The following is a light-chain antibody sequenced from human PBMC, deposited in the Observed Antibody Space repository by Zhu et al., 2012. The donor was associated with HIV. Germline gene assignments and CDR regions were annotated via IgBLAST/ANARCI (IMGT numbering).Light chain of an antibody. CDR1: QSIGSRF. Sequence: EIVLTQSPGTLSLSPGERATLSCRASQSIGSRFLAWYQQKPDQALRLLIYGPFNRATGVPDRFSGSGSGTDFTLTITRLEPEDFAVYFCQQYDTSPMTFGQGTKVEMK. J-gene: IGKJ1*01. V-gene: IGKV3-20*01. CDR2: GPF. CDR3: QQYDTSPMT.